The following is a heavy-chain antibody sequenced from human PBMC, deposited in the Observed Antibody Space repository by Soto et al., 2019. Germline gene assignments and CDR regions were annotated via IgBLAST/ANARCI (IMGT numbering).Heavy chain of an antibody. CDR1: GGSISSYY. CDR3: ARGGPTPPYTSSWSFDS. V-gene: IGHV4-59*12. CDR2: IYYSGST. Sequence: SETLSLTCTVSGGSISSYYWSWIRQPPGKGLEWLGYIYYSGSTNYNPSLKSRVTISVDTSKNQFSLQLNSVTPEDTAVYYCARGGPTPPYTSSWSFDSWGHGTLVTVSS. J-gene: IGHJ4*01. D-gene: IGHD6-13*01.